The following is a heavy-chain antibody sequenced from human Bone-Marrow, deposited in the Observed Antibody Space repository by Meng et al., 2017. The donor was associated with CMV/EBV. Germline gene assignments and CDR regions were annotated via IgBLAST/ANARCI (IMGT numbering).Heavy chain of an antibody. CDR2: INWYGDRT. CDR1: GFTFDDYA. J-gene: IGHJ6*02. D-gene: IGHD1-26*01. CDR3: ARGGDTFYYHYGMDV. V-gene: IGHV3-43D*03. Sequence: GESLKISCAASGFTFDDYAMHWVRQAPGKGLEWVSLINWYGDRTYYADSVKGRFTISRDNSTNSLYLQMNSLRGEDTAFYYCARGGDTFYYHYGMDVWGQGTTVTVSS.